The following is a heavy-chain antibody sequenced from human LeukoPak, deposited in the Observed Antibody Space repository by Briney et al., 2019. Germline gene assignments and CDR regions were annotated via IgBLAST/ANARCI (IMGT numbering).Heavy chain of an antibody. V-gene: IGHV4-39*01. D-gene: IGHD2-15*01. Sequence: SETLSLTCTVSGGSISSSSYYWGWIRQPPGKGLEWIGSIYYSGSTYYNPSLKSRVTISVDTSKNQFSLKLSSGTAADTAVYYCASQILGVVAAATVYNWFDPWGQGTLVTVSS. CDR3: ASQILGVVAAATVYNWFDP. CDR2: IYYSGST. CDR1: GGSISSSSYY. J-gene: IGHJ5*02.